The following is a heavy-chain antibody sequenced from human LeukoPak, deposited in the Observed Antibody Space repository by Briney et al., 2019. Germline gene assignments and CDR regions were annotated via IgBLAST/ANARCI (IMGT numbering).Heavy chain of an antibody. V-gene: IGHV6-1*01. J-gene: IGHJ4*02. CDR1: GDSVSSKNGA. Sequence: SQTLSVTCAISGDSVSSKNGAWNWIRQSPSRGLEWLGRTYHRSKWYNEYAESVKGRIVINPDTSKNQFSLQLNSVTPEDTAVYYCARDEGNTGWYTFDYWGQGTLVTVSS. CDR3: ARDEGNTGWYTFDY. D-gene: IGHD6-19*01. CDR2: TYHRSKWYN.